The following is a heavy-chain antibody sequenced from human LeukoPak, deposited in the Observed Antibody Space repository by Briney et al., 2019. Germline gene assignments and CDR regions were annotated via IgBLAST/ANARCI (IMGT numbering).Heavy chain of an antibody. J-gene: IGHJ4*02. CDR2: IYYSGST. CDR1: GGSISSYY. Sequence: SETLSLTCTVSGGSISSYYWSWIRQPPGKGLEWIGYIYYSGSTNYNPSLKSRVTISVDTSKNQFSLKLSSVTAADTAVYYCARGGADPIVVVPEEFDYWGQGTLVTVSS. CDR3: ARGGADPIVVVPEEFDY. V-gene: IGHV4-59*01. D-gene: IGHD2-2*01.